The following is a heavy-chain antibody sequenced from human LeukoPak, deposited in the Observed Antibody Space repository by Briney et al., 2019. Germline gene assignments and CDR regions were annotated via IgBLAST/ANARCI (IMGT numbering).Heavy chain of an antibody. Sequence: GGSLRLSCAASGFTFNNAWMSWARQAPGKGLEWVGRIKRKGDDGTIDYATPVKGRFTISRDDSKNTLYLHMNSLKSEDTAVYYCTAGTGRSDFDYWGQGTLVTVSS. D-gene: IGHD3/OR15-3a*01. J-gene: IGHJ4*02. CDR2: IKRKGDDGTI. CDR1: GFTFNNAW. V-gene: IGHV3-15*01. CDR3: TAGTGRSDFDY.